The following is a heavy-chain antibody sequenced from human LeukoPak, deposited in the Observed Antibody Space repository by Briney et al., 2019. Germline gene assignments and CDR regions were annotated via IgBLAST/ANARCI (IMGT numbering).Heavy chain of an antibody. Sequence: GGSLRLSCAASGFTFDDYAMHWVRQAPGKGLEWVSGISWNSGSIGYADSVKGRFTISRDNAKNFLYLQMNSLRAEDMALYYCAKGDSSGYYSTFDYWGQGTLVTVSS. J-gene: IGHJ4*02. V-gene: IGHV3-9*03. CDR1: GFTFDDYA. CDR2: ISWNSGSI. D-gene: IGHD3-22*01. CDR3: AKGDSSGYYSTFDY.